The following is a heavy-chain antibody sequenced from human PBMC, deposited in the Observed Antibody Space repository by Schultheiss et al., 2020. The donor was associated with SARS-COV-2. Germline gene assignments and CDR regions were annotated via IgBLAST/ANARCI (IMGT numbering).Heavy chain of an antibody. CDR3: VREGGRGEIDY. CDR2: ISAYNGST. Sequence: ASVKVSCKASGGTFSSYAISWVRQAPGQGLEWVGWISAYNGSTNYAQKLQGRVTMTVDTSTSTAYVELRSLRSDDTAVYYCVREGGRGEIDYWGQGTLVTVSS. D-gene: IGHD3-16*01. J-gene: IGHJ4*02. CDR1: GGTFSSYA. V-gene: IGHV1-18*01.